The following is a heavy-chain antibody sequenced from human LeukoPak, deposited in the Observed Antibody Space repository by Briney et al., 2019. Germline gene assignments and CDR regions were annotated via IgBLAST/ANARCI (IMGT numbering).Heavy chain of an antibody. CDR3: ARGAPSGWYHDY. Sequence: ASVKVSCKASGYTFTSYAMHCVRQAPGQRLEWMGWINAGNGNTKYSQKFQGRVTITRDTSASTAYMELSSLRSEDTAVYYCARGAPSGWYHDYWGQGTLVTVSS. CDR1: GYTFTSYA. J-gene: IGHJ4*02. D-gene: IGHD6-19*01. V-gene: IGHV1-3*01. CDR2: INAGNGNT.